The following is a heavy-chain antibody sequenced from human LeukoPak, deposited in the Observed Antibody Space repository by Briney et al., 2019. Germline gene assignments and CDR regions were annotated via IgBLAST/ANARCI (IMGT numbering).Heavy chain of an antibody. D-gene: IGHD3-16*01. J-gene: IGHJ4*02. V-gene: IGHV3-21*01. CDR1: GFTFSSYS. CDR3: ARFAGAPYYFDY. Sequence: GGSLRLSYAASGFTFSSYSMNWVRQAPGKGLEWVSSISSSSSYIYYADLVKGRFTISRDNAKNSLYLQMNSLRAEDTAVYYCARFAGAPYYFDYWGQGTLVTVSS. CDR2: ISSSSSYI.